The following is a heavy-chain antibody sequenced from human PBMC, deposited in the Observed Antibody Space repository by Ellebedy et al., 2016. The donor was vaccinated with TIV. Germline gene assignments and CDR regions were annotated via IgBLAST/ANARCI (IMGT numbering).Heavy chain of an antibody. J-gene: IGHJ4*02. CDR1: GYTFISYA. D-gene: IGHD2/OR15-2a*01. V-gene: IGHV1-18*04. CDR2: INPNNGNT. CDR3: ARGEVLLDY. Sequence: ASVKVSCKASGYTFISYAINWVRQAPGQGLEWMGWINPNNGNTNYARKLQGRVTMTSDTSTATAYMELRSLRSDDTAVYYCARGEVLLDYWGQGTLVTVSS.